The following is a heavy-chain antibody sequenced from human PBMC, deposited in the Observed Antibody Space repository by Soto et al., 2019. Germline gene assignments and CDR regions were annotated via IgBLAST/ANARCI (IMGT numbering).Heavy chain of an antibody. CDR2: IESGGST. Sequence: GSLRLSCYASGFTVSTTYMSWVRQAPGMGLEWVAVIESGGSTHYADSVKGRFTISRDSSKNMIYLQLDTLRADDTAVYYCAKDLGPLRLLNYYFYGLDVWGQGTTVTVSS. J-gene: IGHJ6*02. CDR1: GFTVSTTY. D-gene: IGHD2-15*01. CDR3: AKDLGPLRLLNYYFYGLDV. V-gene: IGHV3-53*01.